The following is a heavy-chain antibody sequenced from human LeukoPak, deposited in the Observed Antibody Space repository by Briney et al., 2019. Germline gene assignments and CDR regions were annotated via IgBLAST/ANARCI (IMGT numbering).Heavy chain of an antibody. V-gene: IGHV1-69*05. CDR2: IIPIFGTA. CDR1: GGTFSSYA. J-gene: IGHJ4*02. D-gene: IGHD3-3*01. Sequence: SVKVSCKASGGTFSSYAISWVRQAPGQGLEWMGRIIPIFGTANYAQKFQGRVTITTDESTSTAYMELSSLRSEDTAVYYCARAVRDDFWSGYYYFDYWGQGALVTVSS. CDR3: ARAVRDDFWSGYYYFDY.